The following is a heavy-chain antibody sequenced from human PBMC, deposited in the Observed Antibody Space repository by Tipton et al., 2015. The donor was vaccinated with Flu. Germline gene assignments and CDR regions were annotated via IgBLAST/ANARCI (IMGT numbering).Heavy chain of an antibody. V-gene: IGHV4-39*07. CDR2: IYHSGST. CDR3: ASGLNWLIDY. D-gene: IGHD1-1*01. Sequence: LRLSCTVSGGSISSSSYYWGWIRQPPGKGLEWIGSIYHSGSTYYNPSLKSRVTISVDTSKNQFSLKLSSVTAADTAVYYCASGLNWLIDYWGQGTLVTVSS. J-gene: IGHJ4*02. CDR1: GGSISSSSYY.